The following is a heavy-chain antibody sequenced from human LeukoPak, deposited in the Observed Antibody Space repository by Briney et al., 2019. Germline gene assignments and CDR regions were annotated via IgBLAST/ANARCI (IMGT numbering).Heavy chain of an antibody. CDR3: ARALFDWPSFGMDG. CDR1: GYTFTDYY. CDR2: INPNSGGT. V-gene: IGHV1-2*04. D-gene: IGHD3-9*01. J-gene: IGHJ6*02. Sequence: ASVKVSCKPSGYTFTDYYMHWVRQAPGQGLEWMGWINPNSGGTNYAQKFQGWVTMTRDTSISTAYMELSRLGSDDTAVYYCARALFDWPSFGMDGWGQGTTVTVSS.